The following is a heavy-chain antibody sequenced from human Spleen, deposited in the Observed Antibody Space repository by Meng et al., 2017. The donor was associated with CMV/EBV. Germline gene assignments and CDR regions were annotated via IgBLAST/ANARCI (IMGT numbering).Heavy chain of an antibody. CDR3: ARGQRKQQLVKASNWFDP. Sequence: YTFTRYDINWLRPATGQGLEWMGWMNPNSANTGYAQKFQGRVTMTRNTSISTAYMELSSLRSEDTAVYYCARGQRKQQLVKASNWFDPWGQGTLVTVSS. CDR2: MNPNSANT. D-gene: IGHD6-13*01. V-gene: IGHV1-8*01. J-gene: IGHJ5*02. CDR1: YTFTRYD.